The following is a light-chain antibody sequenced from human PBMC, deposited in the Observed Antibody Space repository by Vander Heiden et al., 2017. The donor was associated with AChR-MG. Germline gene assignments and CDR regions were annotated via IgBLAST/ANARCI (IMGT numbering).Light chain of an antibody. CDR2: DVT. CDR3: SSYSSTTALWL. J-gene: IGLJ3*02. V-gene: IGLV2-14*01. Sequence: QSALTQPASVSGSPGQSINISCPGTSSDVGGYHYVFWYQQHPGKAPKLVIYDVTKRPSGVSYRFSCSKSGNTASLTISGLQAEDEADYHCSSYSSTTALWLFGGGTKLTVL. CDR1: SSDVGGYHY.